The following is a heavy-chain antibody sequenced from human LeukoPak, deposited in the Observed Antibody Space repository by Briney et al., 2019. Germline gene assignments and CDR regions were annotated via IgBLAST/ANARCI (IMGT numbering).Heavy chain of an antibody. D-gene: IGHD3-22*01. Sequence: GGSLRLSXAASGFTFSSYSMNWVRQAPGKGLEWVSSISSSSSYIYYADSVKGRFTISRDNSKNTLYLQMNSLRAEDTAVYYCAKERDTMIVVVIKGSVDYWGQGTLVTVSS. J-gene: IGHJ4*02. CDR1: GFTFSSYS. V-gene: IGHV3-21*04. CDR3: AKERDTMIVVVIKGSVDY. CDR2: ISSSSSYI.